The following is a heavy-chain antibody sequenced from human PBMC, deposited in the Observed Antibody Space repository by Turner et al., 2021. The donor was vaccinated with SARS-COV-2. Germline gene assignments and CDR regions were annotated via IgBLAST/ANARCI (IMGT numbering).Heavy chain of an antibody. D-gene: IGHD3-16*01. CDR1: GGSISSYY. CDR3: ARGVGRIGEGFDP. CDR2: IYYSGRN. V-gene: IGHV4-59*01. J-gene: IGHJ5*02. Sequence: QVQLQESVPGLFMPAETRSLTCTVSGGSISSYYWSWIRQPPGKGLEWIGYIYYSGRNNDNPSLTSRDTITVDTYKNQFCMKLSSVTAADTSVYYCARGVGRIGEGFDPWGQGTLVTVSS.